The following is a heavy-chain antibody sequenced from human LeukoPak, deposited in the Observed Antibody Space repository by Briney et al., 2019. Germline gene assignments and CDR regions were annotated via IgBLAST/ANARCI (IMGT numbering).Heavy chain of an antibody. CDR1: GGSISSSSHF. V-gene: IGHV4-39*07. CDR3: ARVGCSSTSCHVDY. D-gene: IGHD2-2*01. Sequence: SETLSLTCTVSGGSISSSSHFWGWIRQPPGKGLEWIGSIYYSGSTYYNPSLKSRVTISVDTSKNQFSLKLSSVTAADTAVYYCARVGCSSTSCHVDYWGQGTLVTVSS. J-gene: IGHJ4*02. CDR2: IYYSGST.